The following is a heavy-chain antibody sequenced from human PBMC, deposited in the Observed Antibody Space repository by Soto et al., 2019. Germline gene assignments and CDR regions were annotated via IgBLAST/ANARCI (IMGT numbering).Heavy chain of an antibody. CDR2: ISYDGTNK. J-gene: IGHJ6*02. CDR1: GFTFSTYG. V-gene: IGHV3-30*18. Sequence: QVQLVESGGGEVQPGRSLTISRAASGFTFSTYGMHWVRQTPGKGLEWVAVISYDGTNKFYSDSVKGRFTISRDNFKNKLTLQMHSLRADDTAVYSCAKDLQSYGDYDYYCYGMDVWGLGTRVTVSS. D-gene: IGHD4-17*01. CDR3: AKDLQSYGDYDYYCYGMDV.